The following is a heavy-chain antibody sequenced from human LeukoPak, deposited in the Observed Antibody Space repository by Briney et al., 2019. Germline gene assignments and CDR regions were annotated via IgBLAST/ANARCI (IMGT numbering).Heavy chain of an antibody. D-gene: IGHD6-19*01. CDR2: IYSGGST. Sequence: PGGSLRLSCVASGFTVSSNYMSWVRQAPGKGLEWVSVIYSGGSTYYADSVKGRFTISRDNSKNTLYLQMNSLRAEDTAVYYCASRIAVAPTYYYYYYMDVWGKGTTVTISS. V-gene: IGHV3-53*01. J-gene: IGHJ6*03. CDR1: GFTVSSNY. CDR3: ASRIAVAPTYYYYYYMDV.